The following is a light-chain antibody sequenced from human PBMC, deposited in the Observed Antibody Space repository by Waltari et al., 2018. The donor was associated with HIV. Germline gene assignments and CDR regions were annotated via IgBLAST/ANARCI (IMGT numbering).Light chain of an antibody. CDR3: ASNRLDSTLV. CDR1: STASRFYQH. Sequence: QSALTQPASVSGFPGQTLNISCPGISTASRFYQHVSWYQQHPGSVPRLIIYDIDSRPSGISDHFSGSRSGDSASLTISGLQSGDEAHYFCASNRLDSTLVFGGGTKLTIL. J-gene: IGLJ2*01. V-gene: IGLV2-14*03. CDR2: DID.